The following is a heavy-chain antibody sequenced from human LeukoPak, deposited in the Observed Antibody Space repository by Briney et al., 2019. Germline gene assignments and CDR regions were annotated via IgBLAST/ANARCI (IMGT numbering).Heavy chain of an antibody. Sequence: ASVKVSCKASGYTFTSYDINWVRQATGQGLEWMGWMNPNSGNTGCAQKFQGRVTITRNTSISTAYMELSSLRSEDTAVYYCARVIVATGTNYFDYWGQGTLVTVSS. J-gene: IGHJ4*02. CDR3: ARVIVATGTNYFDY. V-gene: IGHV1-8*03. D-gene: IGHD6-13*01. CDR2: MNPNSGNT. CDR1: GYTFTSYD.